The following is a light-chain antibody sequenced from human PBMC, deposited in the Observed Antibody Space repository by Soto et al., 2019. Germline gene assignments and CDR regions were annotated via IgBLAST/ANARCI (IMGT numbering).Light chain of an antibody. CDR1: SSNIGAGHV. Sequence: QLVLTQPPSVSGAPGQRVTFSCTGSSSNIGAGHVVHWYQQFPGRAPNLLIYGSSNRPSGVPDRFSGSKSGTSASLAITGLQAEDEADYYCQSYDNSLSASVFGGGTKVTVL. V-gene: IGLV1-40*01. CDR2: GSS. J-gene: IGLJ2*01. CDR3: QSYDNSLSASV.